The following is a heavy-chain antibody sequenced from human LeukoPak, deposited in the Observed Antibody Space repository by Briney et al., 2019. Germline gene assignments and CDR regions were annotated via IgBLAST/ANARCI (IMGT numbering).Heavy chain of an antibody. Sequence: PGGSLRLSCAASGFTFSSYSMNWVRQAPGKGLEWVSSISSSSSYIYYADSVKGRFTISRDNAKNSLYLQMNSLRAEDTAVYYCARAYCSSTSCYTRSGYGGLLGYWGQGTLVTVSS. J-gene: IGHJ4*02. V-gene: IGHV3-21*01. CDR2: ISSSSSYI. CDR3: ARAYCSSTSCYTRSGYGGLLGY. D-gene: IGHD2-2*02. CDR1: GFTFSSYS.